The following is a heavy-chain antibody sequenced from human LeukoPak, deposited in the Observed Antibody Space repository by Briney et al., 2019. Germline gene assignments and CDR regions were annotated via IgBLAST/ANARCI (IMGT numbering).Heavy chain of an antibody. CDR3: AKHYYDSSGTPRYFDY. Sequence: PGGSLRLSCAASGFTFSSYAMSWVRQAPGKGLEWVSAICGTNGRTYYADSVKGRFTISRDNSKNTLYLQMNSLRDEDTAVYYCAKHYYDSSGTPRYFDYWGQGTLVTVSS. CDR1: GFTFSSYA. V-gene: IGHV3-23*01. J-gene: IGHJ4*02. D-gene: IGHD3-22*01. CDR2: ICGTNGRT.